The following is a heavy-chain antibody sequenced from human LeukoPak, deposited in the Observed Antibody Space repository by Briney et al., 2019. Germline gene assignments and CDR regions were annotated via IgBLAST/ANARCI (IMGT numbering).Heavy chain of an antibody. CDR3: AREYSSSWYYYYYMDV. CDR1: GYTFTGYY. Sequence: GASVKVSCKASGYTFTGYYMHWVRQAPGQGLEWMGWINPNSGNTGYAQKFQGRVTMTRNTSISTAYMELSSLRSEDTAVYYCAREYSSSWYYYYYMDVWGKGTTVTISS. CDR2: INPNSGNT. D-gene: IGHD6-13*01. V-gene: IGHV1-8*02. J-gene: IGHJ6*03.